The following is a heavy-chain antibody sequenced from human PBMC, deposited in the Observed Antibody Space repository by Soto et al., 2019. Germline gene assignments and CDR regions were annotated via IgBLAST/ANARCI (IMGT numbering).Heavy chain of an antibody. CDR3: AKDRRAGENYGVYADF. CDR1: GFTFSSYG. V-gene: IGHV3-23*01. CDR2: SSATGAGT. J-gene: IGHJ4*02. Sequence: EVQLLESGGGLVQPGGSLRLSCAASGFTFSSYGMTWVRQAPGKGLEWVSFSSATGAGTYYADSVKGRFTISRDNSKNTLYLQMTRLRADDTAVYYCAKDRRAGENYGVYADFWGQGALVIVSS. D-gene: IGHD3-10*01.